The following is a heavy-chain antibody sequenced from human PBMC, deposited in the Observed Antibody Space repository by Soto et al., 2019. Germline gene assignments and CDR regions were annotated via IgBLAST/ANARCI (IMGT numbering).Heavy chain of an antibody. CDR1: GGTFSSYA. J-gene: IGHJ4*02. CDR2: IIPIFGTA. V-gene: IGHV1-69*01. CDR3: ARDSGEGNTMVRGVIRGYYFDY. D-gene: IGHD3-10*01. Sequence: QVQLVQSGAEVKKPGSSVKVSCKASGGTFSSYAISWVRQAPGQGLEWMGGIIPIFGTANYAQKFQGRVTITADESTSTAYMELSSLRSEDTAVYYCARDSGEGNTMVRGVIRGYYFDYWGQGTLVTVSS.